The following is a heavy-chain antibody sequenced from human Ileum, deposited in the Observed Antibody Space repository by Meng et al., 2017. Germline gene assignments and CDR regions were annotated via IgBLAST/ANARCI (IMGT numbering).Heavy chain of an antibody. CDR1: GGSVSSGPYY. CDR2: IYDSGST. D-gene: IGHD4/OR15-4a*01. Sequence: VQLQESGPGLVRPSETLSLTCTAPGGSVSSGPYYWTWIRQPPGKGLEWVGYIYDSGSTNYSPSLKSRVTISVDTSKNQFSLKLNSVTAADTAVYYCSRGVMTIADDWGQGTLVTVSS. J-gene: IGHJ4*02. V-gene: IGHV4-61*01. CDR3: SRGVMTIADD.